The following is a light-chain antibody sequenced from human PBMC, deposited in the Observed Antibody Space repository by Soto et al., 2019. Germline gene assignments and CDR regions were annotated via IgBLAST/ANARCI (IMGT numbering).Light chain of an antibody. J-gene: IGLJ1*01. CDR3: AVWDDSLNGYV. CDR1: SSNIGNNA. Sequence: QSVLTQPPSVSEAPRQRVTISCSGSSSNIGNNAVNWYQQLPGKAPKLLIYYDDLLPSGVSDRFSGSKSGTSASLAISGLQSEDEADYYCAVWDDSLNGYVFGTGTKVPVL. CDR2: YDD. V-gene: IGLV1-36*01.